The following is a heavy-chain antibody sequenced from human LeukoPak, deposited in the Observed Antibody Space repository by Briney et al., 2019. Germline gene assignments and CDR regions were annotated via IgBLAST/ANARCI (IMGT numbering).Heavy chain of an antibody. V-gene: IGHV1-18*01. CDR3: ARVGKDFTAAADYFDY. CDR2: ISAYNGNT. CDR1: GYTFTSYG. D-gene: IGHD6-13*01. Sequence: ASVKVSCKASGYTFTSYGISWVRQAPGQGLEWMGWISAYNGNTNYAQKLQGRVTMTTDTSTSTAYMELRSLRSDDTAVYYCARVGKDFTAAADYFDYWGQGTLVTVSS. J-gene: IGHJ4*02.